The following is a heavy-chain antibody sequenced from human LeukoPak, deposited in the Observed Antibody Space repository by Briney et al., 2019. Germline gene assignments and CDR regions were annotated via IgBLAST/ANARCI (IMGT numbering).Heavy chain of an antibody. J-gene: IGHJ5*02. V-gene: IGHV3-21*01. Sequence: PGGSLRLSCAASGFTFSSYSMNWVRQAPGKGLEWVSSISSSSSYIYYADSMKGRFTISRDNAKNSLYLQMNSLRAEDTAVYYCARDPYSSSADWFDPWGQGTLVTVSS. CDR1: GFTFSSYS. D-gene: IGHD6-6*01. CDR2: ISSSSSYI. CDR3: ARDPYSSSADWFDP.